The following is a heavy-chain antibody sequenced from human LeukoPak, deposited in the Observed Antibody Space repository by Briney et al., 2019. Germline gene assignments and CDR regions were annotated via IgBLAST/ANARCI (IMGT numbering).Heavy chain of an antibody. V-gene: IGHV3-21*01. CDR3: ARESYYYDSSGYYYGSHAFDI. D-gene: IGHD3-22*01. J-gene: IGHJ3*02. CDR1: GFTFSSYY. Sequence: PGGSLRLSCAASGFTFSSYYMTWVRQAPGKGLEWVSSISSSSTYIYYADSLKGRFTISRDNAKNSLFLQMNSLRAEDTAVYYCARESYYYDSSGYYYGSHAFDIWGQGTMVTVSS. CDR2: ISSSSTYI.